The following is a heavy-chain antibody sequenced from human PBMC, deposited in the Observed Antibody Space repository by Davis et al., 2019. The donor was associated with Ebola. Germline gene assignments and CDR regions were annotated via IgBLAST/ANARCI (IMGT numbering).Heavy chain of an antibody. J-gene: IGHJ4*02. V-gene: IGHV3-21*01. CDR1: GFTVSSYT. Sequence: GESLKISCAASGFTVSSYTMNWVRQAPGKGLEWVSSISSRSGYIYCADSLKGRFTISRDNAENSLYLQMNSLRAEDTAVYYCARVTPVTSDYWGQGTLVTVSS. D-gene: IGHD4-11*01. CDR2: ISSRSGYI. CDR3: ARVTPVTSDY.